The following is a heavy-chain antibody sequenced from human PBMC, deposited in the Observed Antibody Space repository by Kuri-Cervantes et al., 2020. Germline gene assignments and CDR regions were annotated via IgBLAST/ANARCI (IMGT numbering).Heavy chain of an antibody. Sequence: GGSLRLSCAASGFTFDDYAMHWVRQAPGKGLEWASGISWNSGSIGYADSVKGRFTISRDNAKNSLYLQMNSLRAEDTAVYYCARSYCSGGSCPGYFDLWGRGTLVTVSS. J-gene: IGHJ2*01. V-gene: IGHV3-9*01. CDR3: ARSYCSGGSCPGYFDL. D-gene: IGHD2-15*01. CDR2: ISWNSGSI. CDR1: GFTFDDYA.